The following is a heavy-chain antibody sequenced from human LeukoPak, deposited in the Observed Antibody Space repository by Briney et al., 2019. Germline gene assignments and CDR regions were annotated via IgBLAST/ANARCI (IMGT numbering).Heavy chain of an antibody. J-gene: IGHJ4*02. Sequence: SETPSLTCTVSGGSISSYYWSWIRQPPGKGLEWIGYIYYSGSTNYNPSLKSRVTISVDTSKNQFSLKLSSVTAADTAVYYCAREYYYDSTRADYWGQGTLVTVSS. V-gene: IGHV4-59*12. CDR1: GGSISSYY. CDR3: AREYYYDSTRADY. CDR2: IYYSGST. D-gene: IGHD3-22*01.